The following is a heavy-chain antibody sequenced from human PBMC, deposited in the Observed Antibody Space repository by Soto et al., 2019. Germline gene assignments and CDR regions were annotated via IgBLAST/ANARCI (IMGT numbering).Heavy chain of an antibody. Sequence: QVQLVQSGAEVKKPGASVKVSCKASGYSFSSYTINWVRQAPGQGLEWMGWISANNGVTDFGQKFQDRLTLTTDTSTSPAYMGLRRLTSDDTASYYCARSVPWFDPWGQGHLVPVSS. CDR1: GYSFSSYT. CDR2: ISANNGVT. J-gene: IGHJ5*02. V-gene: IGHV1-18*01. CDR3: ARSVPWFDP.